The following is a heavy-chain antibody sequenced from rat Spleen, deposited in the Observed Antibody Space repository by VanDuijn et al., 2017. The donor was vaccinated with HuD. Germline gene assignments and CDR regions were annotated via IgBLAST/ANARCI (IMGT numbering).Heavy chain of an antibody. CDR1: GFTFNNYW. V-gene: IGHV5-31*01. CDR3: TRHDYPGITTNWFAY. J-gene: IGHJ3*01. D-gene: IGHD1-4*01. CDR2: ITNTGGDT. Sequence: EVQLVESGGGLVQPGRSQRLSCAASGFTFNNYWMTWIRQAPGKGLEWVASITNTGGDTYYPDSVKGRFTISRDVEKSTLYLQMNSLRSEDTATYFCTRHDYPGITTNWFAYWGQGTLVTVSS.